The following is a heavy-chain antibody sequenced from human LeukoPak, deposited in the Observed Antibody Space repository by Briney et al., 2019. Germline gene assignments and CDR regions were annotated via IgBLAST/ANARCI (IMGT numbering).Heavy chain of an antibody. V-gene: IGHV3-7*04. CDR3: ARASVMTIYYYYMDV. CDR1: GFTFSSYW. Sequence: GGSLRLSCAASGFTFSSYWMSWVRQAPGKGLEWVANIKQDGSEKYYVDSVKGRFTISRDNAKNSLYLQMNSLRAEDTAVYYCARASVMTIYYYYMDVWGKGTTVTVSS. D-gene: IGHD3-3*01. CDR2: IKQDGSEK. J-gene: IGHJ6*03.